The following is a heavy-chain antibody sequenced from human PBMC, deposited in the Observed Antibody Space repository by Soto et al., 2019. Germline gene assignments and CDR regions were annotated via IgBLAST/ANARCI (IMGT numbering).Heavy chain of an antibody. CDR2: IIPIFGTA. J-gene: IGHJ6*02. V-gene: IGHV1-69*13. D-gene: IGHD6-13*01. CDR1: GGTLSSYA. Sequence: SVKVSCKASGGTLSSYAISWVRQAPGQGLEWMGGIIPIFGTANYAQKFQGRVTITADESTSTAYMELSSLRSEDTAVYYCASVGGIEVDGTRYYYGMDVWGQGKTVTVS. CDR3: ASVGGIEVDGTRYYYGMDV.